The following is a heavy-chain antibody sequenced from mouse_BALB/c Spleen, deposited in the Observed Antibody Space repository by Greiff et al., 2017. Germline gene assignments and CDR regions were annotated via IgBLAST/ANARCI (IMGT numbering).Heavy chain of an antibody. Sequence: EVKLVESGGVLVQPGGSMKLSCVASGFTFSSYWMSWVRQSPEKGLEWVAEIRLKSDNYATHYAESVKGKFTISRDDSKSRLYLQMNSLRAEDTGIYYCTTSGYWGQGTTLTVSS. CDR2: IRLKSDNYAT. CDR3: TTSGY. D-gene: IGHD1-3*01. CDR1: GFTFSSYW. J-gene: IGHJ2*01. V-gene: IGHV6-6*02.